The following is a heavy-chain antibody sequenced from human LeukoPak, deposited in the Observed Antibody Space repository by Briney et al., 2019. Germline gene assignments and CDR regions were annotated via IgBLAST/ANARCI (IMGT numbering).Heavy chain of an antibody. CDR1: GFLVSSNY. D-gene: IGHD6-19*01. Sequence: GGSLRLSCAASGFLVSSNYMSWVRQAPGRGLEWVSVMYSGGTTYYADSVKGRFTISRDNSKNTLYLQMNSLRAEDTALYYCAKDFGSGWSDYFDYWGQGTLVTVSS. CDR3: AKDFGSGWSDYFDY. V-gene: IGHV3-53*05. CDR2: MYSGGTT. J-gene: IGHJ4*02.